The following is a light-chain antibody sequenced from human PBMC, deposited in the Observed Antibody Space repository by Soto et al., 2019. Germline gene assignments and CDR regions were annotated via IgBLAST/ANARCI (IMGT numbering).Light chain of an antibody. Sequence: AIQMTQSPSSLSASVGDRVTITCRASQGIRNNLGWYQQKPGKAPKLLIYATSNLQSGVPSRFSGSGSGTDFTLTISSLQPEDFATYFCQQDYRYPLTFGGGTKVEIK. V-gene: IGKV1-6*01. J-gene: IGKJ4*01. CDR1: QGIRNN. CDR2: ATS. CDR3: QQDYRYPLT.